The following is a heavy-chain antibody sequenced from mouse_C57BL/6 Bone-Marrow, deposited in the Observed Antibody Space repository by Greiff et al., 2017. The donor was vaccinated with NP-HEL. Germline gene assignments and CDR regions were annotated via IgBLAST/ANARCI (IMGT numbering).Heavy chain of an antibody. Sequence: VQLQQSGAELVKPGASVKLSCKASGYTFTSYLMHWVKQRPGRGLEWIGRIDPNSGGTKYNEKFKSKATLTVDKPSSTAYMQLNNLTTEDSAVYYCARYYYGSSSFDYWGQGTTLTVSS. D-gene: IGHD1-1*01. CDR2: IDPNSGGT. CDR1: GYTFTSYL. CDR3: ARYYYGSSSFDY. V-gene: IGHV1-72*01. J-gene: IGHJ2*01.